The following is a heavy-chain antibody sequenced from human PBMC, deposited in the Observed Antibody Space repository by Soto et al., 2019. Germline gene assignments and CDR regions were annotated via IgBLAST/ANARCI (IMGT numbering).Heavy chain of an antibody. CDR1: GGSISSGVYY. Sequence: SETLSLTCTVSGGSISSGVYYWSWIRQHPGKGLEWIGYIYYSGSTYYNPSLKSRVTISVDTSKNQFSLKLSSVTAADTAVYYCARDLQYSRLFYGMDVWGQGTTVTVSS. V-gene: IGHV4-31*03. J-gene: IGHJ6*02. CDR3: ARDLQYSRLFYGMDV. CDR2: IYYSGST. D-gene: IGHD6-13*01.